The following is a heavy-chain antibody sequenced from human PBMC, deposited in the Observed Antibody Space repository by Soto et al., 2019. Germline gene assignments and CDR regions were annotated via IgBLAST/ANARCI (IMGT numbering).Heavy chain of an antibody. J-gene: IGHJ6*02. D-gene: IGHD3-10*01. Sequence: SVKVSCKASGDMFRNSAFTWVRQAPGQGLAWMGVIIPLFRKTDVAQKFQGRVNLAADESTSSLYMEVSSLTSEDTAVYFCARARLSNGDPNIYFFYGLDVWGQGTTVTVSS. V-gene: IGHV1-69*13. CDR3: ARARLSNGDPNIYFFYGLDV. CDR2: IIPLFRKT. CDR1: GDMFRNSA.